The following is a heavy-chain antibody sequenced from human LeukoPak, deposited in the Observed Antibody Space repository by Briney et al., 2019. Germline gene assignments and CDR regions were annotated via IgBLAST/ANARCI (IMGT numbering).Heavy chain of an antibody. CDR1: GGSISSGDYY. J-gene: IGHJ4*02. D-gene: IGHD4-17*01. Sequence: PSQTLSLTCTVSGGSISSGDYYWSWIRQPPGKGLEWIGYIYYSGSTYYNPSLKSRVTISVDTSKNQFSLKLSSVTAADTAVYYCARDHYGDYDLRYFDYWGQGTLVTVS. CDR3: ARDHYGDYDLRYFDY. V-gene: IGHV4-30-4*01. CDR2: IYYSGST.